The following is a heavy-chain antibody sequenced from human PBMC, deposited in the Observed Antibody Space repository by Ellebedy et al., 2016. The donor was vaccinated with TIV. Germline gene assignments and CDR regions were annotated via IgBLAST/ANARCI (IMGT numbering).Heavy chain of an antibody. D-gene: IGHD6-13*01. CDR3: ARVSRQQRARKAFDI. J-gene: IGHJ3*02. CDR1: GGSISSYY. Sequence: GSLRLSCTVSGGSISSYYWSWIRQPPGKGLEWIGYIYYSGSTNYNPSLKSRVTISVDTSKNQFSLKLSSVTAADTAVYYCARVSRQQRARKAFDIWGQGTMVTVSS. V-gene: IGHV4-59*01. CDR2: IYYSGST.